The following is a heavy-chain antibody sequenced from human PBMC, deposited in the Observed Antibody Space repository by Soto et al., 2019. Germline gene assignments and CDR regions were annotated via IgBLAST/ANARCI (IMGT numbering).Heavy chain of an antibody. J-gene: IGHJ5*02. Sequence: SVKVSCKASGGTFSSYAISWVRQAPGQGLEWMGGIIPIFGTANYAQKFQGRVTITADESTSTAYMELSSLRSEDTAVYYCAREIDTTKAPYNWFDPWGQGTLVTVSS. D-gene: IGHD5-18*01. CDR3: AREIDTTKAPYNWFDP. V-gene: IGHV1-69*13. CDR2: IIPIFGTA. CDR1: GGTFSSYA.